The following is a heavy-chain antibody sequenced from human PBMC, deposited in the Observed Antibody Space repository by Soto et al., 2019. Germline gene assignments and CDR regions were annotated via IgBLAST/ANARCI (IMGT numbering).Heavy chain of an antibody. CDR3: ARDPSYDFWSGYSSHYGMDV. V-gene: IGHV1-46*01. CDR2: INPSGGST. D-gene: IGHD3-3*01. J-gene: IGHJ6*02. CDR1: GYTFTSYY. Sequence: AASVKVSCKASGYTFTSYYMHWVRQAPGQGLEWMGIINPSGGSTSYAQKFQGRVTMTRDTSTSTVYMELSSLRSEDTAVYYCARDPSYDFWSGYSSHYGMDVWGQGTTVTVSS.